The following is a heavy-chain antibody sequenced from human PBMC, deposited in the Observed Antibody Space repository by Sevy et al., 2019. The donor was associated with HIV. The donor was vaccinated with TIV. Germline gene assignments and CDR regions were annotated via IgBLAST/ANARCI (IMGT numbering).Heavy chain of an antibody. D-gene: IGHD4-17*01. V-gene: IGHV3-48*03. CDR1: GFSFRSYE. Sequence: GGSLRLSCAASGFSFRSYEMNWVRQAPGKGLEWVSYITNSGTSMYYSDSVRGRFTISRDNARNSRYLQMNSLRGEDTAVYYCARDLPPSATTVAHFDCWGQGTLVTVSS. CDR3: ARDLPPSATTVAHFDC. J-gene: IGHJ4*02. CDR2: ITNSGTSM.